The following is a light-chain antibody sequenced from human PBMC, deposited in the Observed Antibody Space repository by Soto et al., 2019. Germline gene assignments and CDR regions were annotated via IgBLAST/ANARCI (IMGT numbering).Light chain of an antibody. J-gene: IGKJ1*01. CDR3: QHYNKWLWT. V-gene: IGKV3-15*01. CDR1: QSLSRN. Sequence: EIVMTQSPATLSVSPGERATLSCRASQSLSRNLAWYQQKPGQAPRLLIYGASTRATGVPARFSGSGSGTEFTLTISSLQSEDFAVYYCQHYNKWLWTFGQGTKVEIK. CDR2: GAS.